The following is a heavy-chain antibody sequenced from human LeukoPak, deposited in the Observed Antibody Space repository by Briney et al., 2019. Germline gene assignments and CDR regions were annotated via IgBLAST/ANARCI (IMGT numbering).Heavy chain of an antibody. D-gene: IGHD3-22*01. Sequence: GGSLRLSCAASGFTFSGATMHWVRQASGKGLEWVGRMRSKANGYATTFAASVEGRFTISRDDSENTAYLQMNSLRAEDTAVYYCARANLEEYYDSSGPNFDYWGQGTLVTVSS. CDR1: GFTFSGAT. CDR2: MRSKANGYAT. CDR3: ARANLEEYYDSSGPNFDY. J-gene: IGHJ4*02. V-gene: IGHV3-73*01.